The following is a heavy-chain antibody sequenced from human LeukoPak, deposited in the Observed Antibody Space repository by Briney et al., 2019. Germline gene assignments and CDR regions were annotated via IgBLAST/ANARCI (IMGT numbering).Heavy chain of an antibody. CDR1: GFTFGSHA. J-gene: IGHJ4*02. Sequence: QPVGSLRLSCEASGFTFGSHAMYWVRQAPGKGLEWVAGIFGSGGSPHYADSVKGRFTISRDNSRNTVYLQINSLRAEDTAVYYCGKTTVGYSSGQKPAWPVDYWGQGTLVTVSS. V-gene: IGHV3-23*01. CDR3: GKTTVGYSSGQKPAWPVDY. D-gene: IGHD5-18*01. CDR2: IFGSGGSP.